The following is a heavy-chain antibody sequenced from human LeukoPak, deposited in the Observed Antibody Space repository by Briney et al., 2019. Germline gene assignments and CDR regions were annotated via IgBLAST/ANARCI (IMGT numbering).Heavy chain of an antibody. J-gene: IGHJ4*02. CDR2: IYSGGST. V-gene: IGHV3-53*01. D-gene: IGHD3-16*01. CDR1: GFTVSNNY. CDR3: GSSPYVWGIDH. Sequence: GGSLRLSCAATGFTVSNNYMGWVRQAPGKGLEWVSIIYSGGSTYYADSLKGRFTISRDNSKNTLHLQMKSLRAVDTAVYYCGSSPYVWGIDHWGQGTPVTVSS.